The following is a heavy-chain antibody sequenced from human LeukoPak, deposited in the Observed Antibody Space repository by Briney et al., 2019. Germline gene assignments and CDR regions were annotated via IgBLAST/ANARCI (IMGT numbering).Heavy chain of an antibody. J-gene: IGHJ5*02. Sequence: PSETLSLTCAVYGGSFSGYYWSWIRQPPGKGLEWIGEINHSGSTNYNPSLKSRVTISVDTSKNQFSLKLSSVTAADTAVYYCARVISDYVWGSYLRTVWFDPWGQGTLVTVSS. V-gene: IGHV4-34*01. CDR3: ARVISDYVWGSYLRTVWFDP. D-gene: IGHD3-16*01. CDR2: INHSGST. CDR1: GGSFSGYY.